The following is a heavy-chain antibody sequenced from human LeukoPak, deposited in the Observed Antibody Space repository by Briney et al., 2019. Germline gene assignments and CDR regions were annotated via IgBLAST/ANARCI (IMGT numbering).Heavy chain of an antibody. V-gene: IGHV3-7*01. D-gene: IGHD2-2*01. CDR1: GFTFSSYW. Sequence: GGSLRLSCAASGFTFSSYWMSWVRQAPGKGLEWVANIKQDGSETFYVDSGKGRFTISRDNAKNSLYLQMNSLRAEDTAVYYCQRTCISTTRYLDHWGQGTLVTVSS. J-gene: IGHJ4*02. CDR2: IKQDGSET. CDR3: QRTCISTTRYLDH.